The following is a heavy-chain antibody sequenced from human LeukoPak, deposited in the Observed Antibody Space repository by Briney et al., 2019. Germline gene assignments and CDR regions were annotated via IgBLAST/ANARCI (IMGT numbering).Heavy chain of an antibody. CDR2: IYYSGST. J-gene: IGHJ4*02. CDR1: GGSISSSSYY. CDR3: ARHALGLWFGDLPNPVDY. D-gene: IGHD3-10*01. V-gene: IGHV4-39*01. Sequence: SEPLSLTCTVSGGSISSSSYYWGWIRQPPGKGLEWIGSIYYSGSTYYNPSLKSRVTISVDTSKNRFSLKLSSVTAADTAVYYCARHALGLWFGDLPNPVDYWGQGTLVPVSS.